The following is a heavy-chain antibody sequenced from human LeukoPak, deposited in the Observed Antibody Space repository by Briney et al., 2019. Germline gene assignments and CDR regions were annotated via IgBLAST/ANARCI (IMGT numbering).Heavy chain of an antibody. CDR2: IISSSSYI. CDR1: GFTFSNYN. D-gene: IGHD4-11*01. CDR3: ARELLTYSNHKLGHYMDV. Sequence: GGSLRLSCAASGFTFSNYNMNWVRQAPGKGLEWVSCIISSSSYIYYADSVKGRFTISRENAKNSLYLQMNSLRAEDTALYFCARELLTYSNHKLGHYMDVWGKGTTVTVSS. V-gene: IGHV3-21*01. J-gene: IGHJ6*03.